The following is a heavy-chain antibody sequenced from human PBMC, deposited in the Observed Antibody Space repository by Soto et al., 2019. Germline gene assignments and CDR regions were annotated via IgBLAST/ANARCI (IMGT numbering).Heavy chain of an antibody. CDR2: IWYDGSNK. J-gene: IGHJ6*02. CDR1: GFTFSSYG. V-gene: IGHV3-33*01. D-gene: IGHD3-3*01. CDR3: ARDGRPIGYDFWSGYYTYYYYGMDV. Sequence: GGSLRLSCAASGFTFSSYGMHWVRQAPGKGLEWVAVIWYDGSNKYYADSVKGRFTISRDNSKNTVYLQMNSLRAEDTAVYYCARDGRPIGYDFWSGYYTYYYYGMDVWGQGTTVTVSS.